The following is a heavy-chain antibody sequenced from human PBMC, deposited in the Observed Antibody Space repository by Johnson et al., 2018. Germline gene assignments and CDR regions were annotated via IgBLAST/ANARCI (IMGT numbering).Heavy chain of an antibody. D-gene: IGHD3-10*01. V-gene: IGHV1-8*01. CDR3: ARAAKHLIPNWFGPWGQETLVTVPSGESSPPPLNWFGP. CDR1: GYTFTSYD. J-gene: IGHJ5*02. CDR2: MDPNSGNT. Sequence: QVQLVQSGAEVKKPGASVKVSCKASGYTFTSYDITWVRQATGQGLEWMGWMDPNSGNTGYAQKLQGRVTMPRDTSISAAYRELSSMKPADTAVYYCARAAKHLIPNWFGPWGQETLVTVPSGESSPPPLNWFGPWGQGTLVTVSS.